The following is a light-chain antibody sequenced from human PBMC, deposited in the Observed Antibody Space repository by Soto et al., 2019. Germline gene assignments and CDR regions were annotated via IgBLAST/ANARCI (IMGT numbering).Light chain of an antibody. CDR2: KAS. Sequence: DIQMTQSPSTLSGSVGDRVAITCRASQSISSWLAWYQQKPGKAPKLLIYKASSLESGVPSRFSGSRSETEFTLTISSLQPDDFATYYCQQYHSYPITFGQGTRLEIK. CDR1: QSISSW. CDR3: QQYHSYPIT. V-gene: IGKV1-5*03. J-gene: IGKJ5*01.